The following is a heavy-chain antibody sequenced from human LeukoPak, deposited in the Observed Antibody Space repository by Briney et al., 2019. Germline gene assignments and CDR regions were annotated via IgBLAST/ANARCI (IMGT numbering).Heavy chain of an antibody. V-gene: IGHV4-39*01. J-gene: IGHJ4*02. CDR2: IFYSGTT. Sequence: KASETLSLTCTVSGGSISSRSYYWGWIRQAPGKGLEWIGTIFYSGTTYYNPSLKSRVTISVDTSKNQFSLKLNSVTAADTAVYYCARRDEWNYRPYFDYWGQGILVTVSS. CDR1: GGSISSRSYY. CDR3: ARRDEWNYRPYFDY. D-gene: IGHD1-7*01.